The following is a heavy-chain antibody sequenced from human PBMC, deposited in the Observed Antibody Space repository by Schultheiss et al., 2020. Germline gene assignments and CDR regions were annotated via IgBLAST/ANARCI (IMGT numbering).Heavy chain of an antibody. V-gene: IGHV4-61*08. CDR1: GGSISSGGYS. CDR2: IYHSGST. J-gene: IGHJ5*02. D-gene: IGHD3-10*01. Sequence: SETLSLTCAVSGGSISSGGYSWSWIRQPPGKGLEWIGEIYHSGSTNYNPSLKSRVTISVDTSKNQFSLKLSSVTAADTAVYYCARVSEVLLWFRGWFDPWGQGTLVTVSS. CDR3: ARVSEVLLWFRGWFDP.